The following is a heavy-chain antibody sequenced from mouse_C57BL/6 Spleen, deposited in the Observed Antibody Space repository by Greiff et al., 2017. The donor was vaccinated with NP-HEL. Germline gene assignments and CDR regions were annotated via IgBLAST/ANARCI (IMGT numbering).Heavy chain of an antibody. J-gene: IGHJ4*01. CDR2: INPGSGGT. D-gene: IGHD1-1*01. Sequence: VQLQQSGAELVRPGTSVKVSCKASGYAFTNYLIEWVKQRPGPGLEWIGVINPGSGGTNYNEKFKGKATLTADKSSSTAYMQLSSLTSEDSAVYFCARWDYYGSSSYYAMDYWGQGTSVTVSS. CDR3: ARWDYYGSSSYYAMDY. V-gene: IGHV1-54*01. CDR1: GYAFTNYL.